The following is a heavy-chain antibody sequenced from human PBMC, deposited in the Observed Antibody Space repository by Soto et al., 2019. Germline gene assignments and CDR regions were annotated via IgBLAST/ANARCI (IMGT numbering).Heavy chain of an antibody. V-gene: IGHV4-59*08. CDR2: IYYSGST. J-gene: IGHJ4*02. CDR3: ARHSNRNYGLYYFDY. D-gene: IGHD4-4*01. CDR1: GGSISSYY. Sequence: SETLSLTCTVSGGSISSYYWSWIRQPPGKGLEWIGYIYYSGSTNYNPSLKSRVTISVDTSKNQFSLKVSSATAADTAVYYCARHSNRNYGLYYFDYWGLGALVTVSS.